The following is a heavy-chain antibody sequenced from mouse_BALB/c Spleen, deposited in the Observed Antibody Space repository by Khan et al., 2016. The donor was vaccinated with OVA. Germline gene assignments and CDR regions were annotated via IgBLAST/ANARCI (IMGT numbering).Heavy chain of an antibody. CDR1: GFSLTNYG. J-gene: IGHJ4*01. Sequence: VELVESGPGLVVPSQSLSITCTISGFSLTNYGVHWVRQPPGKGLEWLVVIWSDGSTTYNSALKSRLSISKDNSKSQVFLKMNSLQTDYTAMYYCVRQPYYHYYLMDYWGQGTSVTVSS. CDR2: IWSDGST. CDR3: VRQPYYHYYLMDY. D-gene: IGHD2-10*01. V-gene: IGHV2-6-1*01.